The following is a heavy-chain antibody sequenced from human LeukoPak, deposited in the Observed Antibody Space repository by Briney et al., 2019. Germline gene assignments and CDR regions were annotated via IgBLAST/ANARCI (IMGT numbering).Heavy chain of an antibody. CDR1: GGSISSSSYY. V-gene: IGHV4-39*07. CDR3: GGCSSTTTFDY. CDR2: IYYSGST. D-gene: IGHD2-2*01. Sequence: SETLSLTCTVSGGSISSSSYYWGWIRQPPGKGLEWIGSIYYSGSTYYNPSLKSRVTISVDTSKNQFSLKLSSVTAADTAVYYCGGCSSTTTFDYWGQGTLVTVSS. J-gene: IGHJ4*02.